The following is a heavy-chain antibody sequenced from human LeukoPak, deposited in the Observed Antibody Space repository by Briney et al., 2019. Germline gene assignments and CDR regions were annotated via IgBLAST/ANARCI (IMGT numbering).Heavy chain of an antibody. V-gene: IGHV3-48*03. D-gene: IGHD6-13*01. Sequence: GGSLRLSCAASGFTFSSYEMNWVRQAPGKGLEWVSYISSSGSTIYYADSVKGRFTISRDNAKNSLYLQMNSLRAEDTAVYYCASLQPPAGYSSSWGQGTLVTVSS. CDR1: GFTFSSYE. J-gene: IGHJ4*02. CDR3: ASLQPPAGYSSS. CDR2: ISSSGSTI.